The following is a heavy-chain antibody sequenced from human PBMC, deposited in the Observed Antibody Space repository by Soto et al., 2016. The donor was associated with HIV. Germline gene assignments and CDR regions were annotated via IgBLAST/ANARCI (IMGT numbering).Heavy chain of an antibody. V-gene: IGHV3-64D*06. D-gene: IGHD2-21*01. J-gene: IGHJ4*02. CDR1: GFNFRSYA. Sequence: VQSGGNLVQPGGSLRLSCSGSGFNFRSYAMYWVRQAPGKRLQYISAINSNGNSRYYADSVKGRFSVSRDNSKDTLFLQLSNVTSEDTAVYYCAKETYGGPPHYWGQGTQVVVSS. CDR3: AKETYGGPPHY. CDR2: INSNGNSR.